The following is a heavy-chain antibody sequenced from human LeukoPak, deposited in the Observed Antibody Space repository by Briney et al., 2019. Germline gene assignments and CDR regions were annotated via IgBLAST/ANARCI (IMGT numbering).Heavy chain of an antibody. D-gene: IGHD5-24*01. CDR2: IYYSGST. V-gene: IGHV4-39*07. J-gene: IGHJ4*02. CDR1: GGSISSSSYY. CDR3: ARTPLYKRWLRFDY. Sequence: SETLSLTCTVSGGSISSSSYYWGWIRQPPGKGLEWIGSIYYSGSTYYNPSLKSRVTISVDTSKNQFSLKLSSVTAADTAVYYCARTPLYKRWLRFDYWGQGTLVTVSS.